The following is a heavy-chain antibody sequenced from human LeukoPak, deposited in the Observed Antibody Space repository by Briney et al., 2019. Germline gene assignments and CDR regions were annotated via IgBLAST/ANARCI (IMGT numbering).Heavy chain of an antibody. CDR3: ARVGATHFDY. CDR2: IYYSGST. Sequence: PSETLSLTCTVSGGSISSSSYYWGWIRQPPGKGLEWIGSIYYSGSTYYNPSLKSRVTISVDTSKNQFSLMLSSVTAADTAVYCCARVGATHFDYWGQGTLVTVSS. D-gene: IGHD1-26*01. J-gene: IGHJ4*02. V-gene: IGHV4-39*01. CDR1: GGSISSSSYY.